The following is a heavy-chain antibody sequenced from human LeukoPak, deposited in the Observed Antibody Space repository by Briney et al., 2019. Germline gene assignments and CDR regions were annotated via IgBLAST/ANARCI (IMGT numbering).Heavy chain of an antibody. Sequence: GGSLRLSCAASVFTFSSYAMSWVRQAPGKGLEWVSAISGGGGSTYYADSVKGRFTISRDNSKNTLYLQINSLRAEDTAIYYCAKDLGGGYSYGYPFDYWGQGTLVTVSS. J-gene: IGHJ4*02. CDR1: VFTFSSYA. V-gene: IGHV3-23*01. D-gene: IGHD5-18*01. CDR2: ISGGGGST. CDR3: AKDLGGGYSYGYPFDY.